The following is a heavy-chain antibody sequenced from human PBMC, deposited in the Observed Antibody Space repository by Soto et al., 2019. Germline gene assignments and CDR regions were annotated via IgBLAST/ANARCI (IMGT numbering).Heavy chain of an antibody. CDR2: ISAYNGNT. J-gene: IGHJ5*02. CDR3: ARVDGSSSWLNSGWFDP. Sequence: ASVKVSCKASGYTFTSYGISWVRQAPGQGLEWMGWISAYNGNTNYAQKLQGRVTMTTDTSTSTAYMELRSLRSDDTAVYYCARVDGSSSWLNSGWFDPWGQGTLVTVSS. CDR1: GYTFTSYG. D-gene: IGHD6-13*01. V-gene: IGHV1-18*01.